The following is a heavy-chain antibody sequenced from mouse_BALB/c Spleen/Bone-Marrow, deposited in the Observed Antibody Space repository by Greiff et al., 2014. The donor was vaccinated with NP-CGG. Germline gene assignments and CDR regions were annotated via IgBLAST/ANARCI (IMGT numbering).Heavy chain of an antibody. Sequence: EVQGVESGGGLVQPGGSLRLSCATSGFTFTDYYMTWVRQPPGKALEWLGFIRNKANGYTTEYCASVKGRFTISRDNSQSILYHQMNPLRAEDSATYYCARDTLMYFDVWGAGTTVTVSS. V-gene: IGHV7-3*02. CDR2: IRNKANGYTT. CDR1: GFTFTDYY. CDR3: ARDTLMYFDV. J-gene: IGHJ1*01.